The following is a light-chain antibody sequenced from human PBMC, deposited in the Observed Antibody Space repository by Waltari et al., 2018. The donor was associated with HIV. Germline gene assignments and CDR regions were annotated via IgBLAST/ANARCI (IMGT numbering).Light chain of an antibody. CDR3: QSYDSGLRV. CDR2: GNS. Sequence: QSVLTQPPSVSGAPGQRVTISCPGNRSNLGSPYDVHWYQQLPGTAPKLLIYGNSNRPSGVPDRVSGSRSGTSASLVITGLQAEDEADYYCQSYDSGLRVFGGGTKLTVL. J-gene: IGLJ2*01. CDR1: RSNLGSPYD. V-gene: IGLV1-40*01.